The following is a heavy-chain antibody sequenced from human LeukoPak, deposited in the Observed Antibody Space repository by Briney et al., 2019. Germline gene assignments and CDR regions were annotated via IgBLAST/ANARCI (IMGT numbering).Heavy chain of an antibody. Sequence: SETLSLTCSVSDGSINSYYWNWIRRPPGKGLEWIGYIYYNGNTNYSPSLESRVTMSVDTSKNLFSLKVSSVTAADTAVYYCARGRSNYYGMDVWGQGTTVTVSS. CDR2: IYYNGNT. J-gene: IGHJ6*02. V-gene: IGHV4-59*01. CDR3: ARGRSNYYGMDV. CDR1: DGSINSYY. D-gene: IGHD1-26*01.